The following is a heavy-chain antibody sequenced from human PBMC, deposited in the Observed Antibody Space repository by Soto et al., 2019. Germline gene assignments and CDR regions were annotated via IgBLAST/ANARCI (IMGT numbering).Heavy chain of an antibody. J-gene: IGHJ4*02. Sequence: GGSLRLSCAASGLTFSSCARSWVRQAPGKGLEWVSAISGSGGSTYYADSVKGRFTISRDNSKSSLYLQMNSLRAEDTAVYYCAKASNYDVLTGYYYYFDYWGQGTLVTVSS. CDR2: ISGSGGST. CDR1: GLTFSSCA. CDR3: AKASNYDVLTGYYYYFDY. D-gene: IGHD3-9*01. V-gene: IGHV3-23*01.